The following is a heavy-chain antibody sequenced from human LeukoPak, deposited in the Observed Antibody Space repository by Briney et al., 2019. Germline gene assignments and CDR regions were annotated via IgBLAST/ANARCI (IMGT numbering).Heavy chain of an antibody. Sequence: ASVKVSCKASGYTFTSYGISWVRQAPGQGLEWMGWISAYNGNTNYAQKLQGRVTMTTDTSTSTAYMELRSLRSDDTAVYYCARDVLRYFDPNWFDPWGQGTLVTVSS. CDR3: ARDVLRYFDPNWFDP. CDR2: ISAYNGNT. D-gene: IGHD3-9*01. V-gene: IGHV1-18*01. CDR1: GYTFTSYG. J-gene: IGHJ5*02.